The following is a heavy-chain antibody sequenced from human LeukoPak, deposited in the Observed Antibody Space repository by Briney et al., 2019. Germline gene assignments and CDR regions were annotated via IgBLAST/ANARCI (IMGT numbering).Heavy chain of an antibody. V-gene: IGHV4-61*02. D-gene: IGHD3-9*01. CDR2: IYTSGST. J-gene: IGHJ3*02. Sequence: SETLSLTCTVSGGSISSSSYYWSWIRQPAGKGLEWIGRIYTSGSTNYNPSLKSRVTISVDTSKNQFSLKLSSVTAADTAVYYCARLRITINAFDIWGQGTMVTVSS. CDR3: ARLRITINAFDI. CDR1: GGSISSSSYY.